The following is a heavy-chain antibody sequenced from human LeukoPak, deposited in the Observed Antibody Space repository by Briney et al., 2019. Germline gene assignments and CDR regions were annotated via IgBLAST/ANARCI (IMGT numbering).Heavy chain of an antibody. Sequence: GGSLRLSCAASGFTFSSYGMHWVRQAPGKGLEWVAVISYDGSNKYYADSVKGRFTISRDNSKNTLYLQMNRLRAEDTAVYYCAKDHGGIAIWGQGTMVTVSS. CDR2: ISYDGSNK. J-gene: IGHJ3*02. V-gene: IGHV3-30*18. CDR1: GFTFSSYG. CDR3: AKDHGGIAI. D-gene: IGHD6-13*01.